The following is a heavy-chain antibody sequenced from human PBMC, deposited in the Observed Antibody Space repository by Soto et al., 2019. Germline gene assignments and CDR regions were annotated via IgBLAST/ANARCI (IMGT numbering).Heavy chain of an antibody. CDR2: ISAYNGNT. D-gene: IGHD6-13*01. CDR1: GYTFTSYG. J-gene: IGHJ4*02. CDR3: AVQYSSSWSHEAVFDY. Sequence: GASVKVSXKASGYTFTSYGISWVRQAPGQGLEWMGWISAYNGNTNYAQKLQGRVTMTTDTSTSTAYMELRSLRSDATAVYYCAVQYSSSWSHEAVFDYWGQGTLVTVSS. V-gene: IGHV1-18*01.